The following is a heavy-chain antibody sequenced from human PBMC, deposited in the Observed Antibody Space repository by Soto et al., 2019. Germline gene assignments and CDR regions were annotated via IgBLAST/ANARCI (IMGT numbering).Heavy chain of an antibody. V-gene: IGHV3-33*01. CDR3: ARDLGELSFGLSDY. D-gene: IGHD3-16*02. Sequence: QVQLVESGGGVVQPGRSLRLSCAASGFTFSSYGMHWVRQAPGKGLEWVAVIWYDGSNKYYADSVKGRFTISRDNSKNTLYLQMNSLKAEDTAVYYCARDLGELSFGLSDYWGQGTLVTVSS. CDR2: IWYDGSNK. CDR1: GFTFSSYG. J-gene: IGHJ4*02.